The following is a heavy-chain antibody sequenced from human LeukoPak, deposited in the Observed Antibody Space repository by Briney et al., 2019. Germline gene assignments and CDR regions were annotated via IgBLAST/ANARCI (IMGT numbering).Heavy chain of an antibody. CDR3: ARKGYDDAFDI. Sequence: GGSLRLSCAASGFTFSSYGMHWVRQAPGKGLEWVAVIWYDGSNKYYADSVKDRFTISRDNSKNTLYLQMNSLRAEDTAVYYCARKGYDDAFDIWGQGTMVTVSS. V-gene: IGHV3-33*01. D-gene: IGHD3-3*01. J-gene: IGHJ3*02. CDR1: GFTFSSYG. CDR2: IWYDGSNK.